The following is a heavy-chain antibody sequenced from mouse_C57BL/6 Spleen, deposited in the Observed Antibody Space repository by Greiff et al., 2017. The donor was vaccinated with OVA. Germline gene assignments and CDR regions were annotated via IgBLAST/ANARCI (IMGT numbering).Heavy chain of an antibody. Sequence: VQLQESGAELARPGASVKMSCKASGYTFTSYTMHWVKQRPGQGLEWIGYINPSSGYTKYNQKFKDKATLTADKSSSTAYMQLSILTSEDSAVYYCANYGNLYYFDYWGQGTTLTVSS. D-gene: IGHD2-1*01. J-gene: IGHJ2*01. V-gene: IGHV1-4*01. CDR2: INPSSGYT. CDR3: ANYGNLYYFDY. CDR1: GYTFTSYT.